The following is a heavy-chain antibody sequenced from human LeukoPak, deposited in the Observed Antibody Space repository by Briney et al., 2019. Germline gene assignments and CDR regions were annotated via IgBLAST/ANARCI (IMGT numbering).Heavy chain of an antibody. CDR2: ISSDGISK. CDR1: GFTFTTYA. D-gene: IGHD3-3*01. J-gene: IGHJ6*02. Sequence: GGSLRLSCAASGFTFTTYAMHWVRQAPGKGLDWVAVISSDGISKYYADSVKGRFTISRDNSKNTLYLQMNSLRAEDTAVYYCARGTDTKPFWSGYWVDVWGQGATVTVSS. V-gene: IGHV3-30-3*01. CDR3: ARGTDTKPFWSGYWVDV.